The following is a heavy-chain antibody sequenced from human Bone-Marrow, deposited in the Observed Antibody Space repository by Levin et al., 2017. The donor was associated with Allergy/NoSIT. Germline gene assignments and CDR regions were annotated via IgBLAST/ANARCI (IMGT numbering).Heavy chain of an antibody. CDR2: ISGSGST. Sequence: SETLSLTCTVSGDSVSSRPYYWNWIRQPPGTGLEWIGFISGSGSTNYNPSLKSRVTISVDTSKNQFSLKLSSVTTADTAVYYCARDYYGSGRSWVAFDIWGQETTVTVFS. D-gene: IGHD3-10*01. V-gene: IGHV4-61*01. CDR1: GDSVSSRPYY. CDR3: ARDYYGSGRSWVAFDI. J-gene: IGHJ3*02.